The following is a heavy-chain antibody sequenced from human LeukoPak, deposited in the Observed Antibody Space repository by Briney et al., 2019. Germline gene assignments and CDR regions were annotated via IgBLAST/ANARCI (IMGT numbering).Heavy chain of an antibody. CDR1: GFTFSSYV. D-gene: IGHD3-10*01. V-gene: IGHV3-33*01. CDR2: IWVDGSNK. J-gene: IGHJ4*02. CDR3: ARDGIRGALDY. Sequence: GGSLRLSCAASGFTFSSYVMHWVRQAPGKGLEWVGVIWVDGSNKYYADSVKGRFTISRDNFKNTLYLEMNSLRAEDTAVYYCARDGIRGALDYWGQGTLFTVSS.